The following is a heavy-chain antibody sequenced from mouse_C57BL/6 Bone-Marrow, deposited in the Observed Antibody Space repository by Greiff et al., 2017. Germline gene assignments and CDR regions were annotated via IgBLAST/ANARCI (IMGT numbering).Heavy chain of an antibody. CDR2: IYPGDGDT. D-gene: IGHD1-1*01. V-gene: IGHV1-82*01. Sequence: VKLMESGPELVKPGASVKISCKASGYAFSSSWMNWVKQRPGKGLEWIGRIYPGDGDTNYNGKFKGKATLTADKSSSTAYMQLSSLTSEDSAVYFCARIPITTVVGDAMDYWGQGTSVTVSS. CDR1: GYAFSSSW. CDR3: ARIPITTVVGDAMDY. J-gene: IGHJ4*01.